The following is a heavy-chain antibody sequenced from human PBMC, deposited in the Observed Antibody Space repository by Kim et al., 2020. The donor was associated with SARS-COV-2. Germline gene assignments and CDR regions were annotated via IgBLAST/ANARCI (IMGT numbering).Heavy chain of an antibody. Sequence: GGSLRLSCAASGFTSNTYAMNWVRQAPGKGLEWVSVIDSARTGSETYYADSVKGRFTISRDISKSTVHLQMNSLRAEDTAVYYCAKSLRGSTSSPLYFYYGMDVWGQGTTVTVSS. V-gene: IGHV3-23*03. CDR2: IDSARTGSET. D-gene: IGHD6-6*01. J-gene: IGHJ6*02. CDR3: AKSLRGSTSSPLYFYYGMDV. CDR1: GFTSNTYA.